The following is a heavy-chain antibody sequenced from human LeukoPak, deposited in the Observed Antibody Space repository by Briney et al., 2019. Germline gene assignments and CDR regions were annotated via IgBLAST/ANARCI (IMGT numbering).Heavy chain of an antibody. D-gene: IGHD6-19*01. CDR1: GGSISSYY. V-gene: IGHV4-59*01. CDR2: IYYSGST. J-gene: IGHJ4*02. Sequence: SETLSLTCTVSGGSISSYYWNWIRQPPGRGLECIGYIYYSGSTNYSPSLKSRVTISVDTSKNQFSLKLSSVTAADTAVYYCAGGRWSSGWFDYWGQGTLVTVSS. CDR3: AGGRWSSGWFDY.